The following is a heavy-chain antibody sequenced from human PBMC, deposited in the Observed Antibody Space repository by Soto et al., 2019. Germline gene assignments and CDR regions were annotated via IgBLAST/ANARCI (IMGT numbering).Heavy chain of an antibody. CDR2: ISSSSSYI. Sequence: GGSLRLSCAASGFTFSSYSMNWVRQAPGKGLEWASSISSSSSYIYYADSVKGRFTISRDNAKNSLYLQMNSLRAEDTAVYYCARDSAVELTNFDYWGQGTLVTVSS. J-gene: IGHJ4*02. V-gene: IGHV3-21*01. D-gene: IGHD1-26*01. CDR1: GFTFSSYS. CDR3: ARDSAVELTNFDY.